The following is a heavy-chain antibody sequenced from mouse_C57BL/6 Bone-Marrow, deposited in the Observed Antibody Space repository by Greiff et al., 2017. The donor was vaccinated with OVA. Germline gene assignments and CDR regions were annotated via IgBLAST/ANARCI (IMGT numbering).Heavy chain of an antibody. Sequence: EVQGVESGAELVRPGASVKLSCTASGFNIKDDYMHWVKQRPEQGLEWIGWIDPENGDTEYASKFQGKATITADTSSNTAYLQLSSLTSEDTAVYYCTTGYSNYVGYAMDYWGQGTSVTVSS. V-gene: IGHV14-4*01. D-gene: IGHD2-5*01. J-gene: IGHJ4*01. CDR3: TTGYSNYVGYAMDY. CDR2: IDPENGDT. CDR1: GFNIKDDY.